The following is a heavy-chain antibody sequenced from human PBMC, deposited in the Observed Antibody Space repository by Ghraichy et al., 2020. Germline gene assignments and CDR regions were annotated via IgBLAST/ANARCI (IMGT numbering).Heavy chain of an antibody. J-gene: IGHJ4*02. V-gene: IGHV6-1*01. CDR1: GDSVSSSRTV. Sequence: SQTLSLTRAISGDSVSSSRTVWNWIRQSPSKGIEWLGRTYYRSKWSTDSAVSLKSRITISPATSKNHFYLQLNSVTPEDTAVYYCARGYYGSGFDHWGQGTLVTVSS. CDR2: TYYRSKWST. CDR3: ARGYYGSGFDH. D-gene: IGHD3-10*01.